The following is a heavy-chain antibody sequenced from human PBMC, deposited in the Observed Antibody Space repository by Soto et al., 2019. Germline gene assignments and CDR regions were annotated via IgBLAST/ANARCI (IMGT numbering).Heavy chain of an antibody. CDR2: IYYSGST. J-gene: IGHJ4*02. D-gene: IGHD3-10*01. CDR3: ARLAYGSGSSFLDY. Sequence: SETLSLTCTVSGGSISSYYWSWIRQPPGKGLEWIGYIYYSGSTNYNPSLKSRVTISVDTSKNQFSLKLSSVTAADTAVYYCARLAYGSGSSFLDYWGQGTLVTVSS. V-gene: IGHV4-59*01. CDR1: GGSISSYY.